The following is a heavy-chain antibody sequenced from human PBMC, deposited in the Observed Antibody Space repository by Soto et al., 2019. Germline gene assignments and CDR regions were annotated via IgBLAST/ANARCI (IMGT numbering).Heavy chain of an antibody. Sequence: QVQLVESGGGVVQPGRSLRLSCAASGFTFSSYAMHWVRQAPGKGLEWVAVISYDGSNKYYADSVKGRFTISRDNSKNTLYLQMNSLRAEDTAVYYCARDSYNWNYRGSFDYWGQGTLVTVSS. CDR3: ARDSYNWNYRGSFDY. V-gene: IGHV3-30-3*01. CDR1: GFTFSSYA. D-gene: IGHD1-7*01. J-gene: IGHJ4*02. CDR2: ISYDGSNK.